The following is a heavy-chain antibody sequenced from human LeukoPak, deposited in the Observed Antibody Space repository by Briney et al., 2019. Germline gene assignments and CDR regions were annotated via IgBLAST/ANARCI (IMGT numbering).Heavy chain of an antibody. J-gene: IGHJ6*02. D-gene: IGHD3-16*01. Sequence: NPSETLSLTCTVSGGSISGHYWTWIRQPPGKGPEWIGQIHYSGRPDYNPSLKSRVTISVDTSKNQLSLKVTSVTGADTAVYYCARFGVDYDMDVWGQGTTVTVSS. V-gene: IGHV4-59*11. CDR3: ARFGVDYDMDV. CDR1: GGSISGHY. CDR2: IHYSGRP.